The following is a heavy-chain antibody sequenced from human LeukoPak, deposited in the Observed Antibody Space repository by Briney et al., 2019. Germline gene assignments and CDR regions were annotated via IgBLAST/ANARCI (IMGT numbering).Heavy chain of an antibody. CDR2: VYTSGST. Sequence: SETLSLTCTVSGGSISSGNYYWSWIRQPAGKGLEWIGRVYTSGSTNYNPSLKSRVTISVDSSKNQVSLRLNSVTAADTAMYYCAARGYIVVVPAAKGGGPDNSYYYMDVWGRGTTVTISS. J-gene: IGHJ6*03. CDR1: GGSISSGNYY. V-gene: IGHV4-61*02. D-gene: IGHD2-2*01. CDR3: AARGYIVVVPAAKGGGPDNSYYYMDV.